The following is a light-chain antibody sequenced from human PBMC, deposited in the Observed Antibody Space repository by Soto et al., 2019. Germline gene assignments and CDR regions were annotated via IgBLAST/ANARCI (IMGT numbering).Light chain of an antibody. J-gene: IGKJ5*01. CDR2: DAS. CDR3: QKLHNFPLT. CDR1: QTIVTS. V-gene: IGKV1-39*01. Sequence: DIQMTQSPSSLSASVGDRVTVTCRASQTIVTSLNWYQQKPGKAPNLLIYDASTLQSGVPSRFSGSGSGTEFTLTISSLQPDDFASYYCQKLHNFPLTFGQGTRLEI.